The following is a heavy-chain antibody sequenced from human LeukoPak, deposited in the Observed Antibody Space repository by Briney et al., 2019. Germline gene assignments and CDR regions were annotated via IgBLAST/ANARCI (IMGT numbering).Heavy chain of an antibody. CDR3: AKVSWTTAARDY. Sequence: PGGSLRPSCAASGFTFSYYDLSWVRQAPGKGLEWVSGITSSGGNTYYTDSVKGRFTISRDNSENTLYLQMNSLRAEDTAVYYCAKVSWTTAARDYWGQGTLVTVSS. J-gene: IGHJ4*02. V-gene: IGHV3-23*01. CDR2: ITSSGGNT. CDR1: GFTFSYYD. D-gene: IGHD1-1*01.